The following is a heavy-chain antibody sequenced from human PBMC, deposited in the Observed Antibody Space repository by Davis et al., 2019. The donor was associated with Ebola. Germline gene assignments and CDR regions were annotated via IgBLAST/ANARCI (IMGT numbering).Heavy chain of an antibody. CDR2: ISAYNGNT. D-gene: IGHD3-10*01. CDR1: GYTFTSYG. CDR3: AGDATMVRGVIITSWFDP. J-gene: IGHJ5*02. Sequence: AASVKVSCKASGYTFTSYGISWVRQAPGQGLAWMGWISAYNGNTNYAQKLQGRVTMTTDTSTSTAYMELRSLRSDDTVVYYCAGDATMVRGVIITSWFDPWGQGTLVTVSS. V-gene: IGHV1-18*04.